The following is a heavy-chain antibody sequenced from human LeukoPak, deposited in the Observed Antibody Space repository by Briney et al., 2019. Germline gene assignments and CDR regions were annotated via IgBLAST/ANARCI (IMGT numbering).Heavy chain of an antibody. CDR3: ARSPKITMVRGGGYYYGMDV. V-gene: IGHV1-69*04. CDR2: IIPILGIA. J-gene: IGHJ6*02. CDR1: GGTFSSYA. D-gene: IGHD3-10*01. Sequence: ASVKVSCKASGGTFSSYAISWVRQAPGQGLEWMGRIIPILGIANYAQEFQGRVTITADKSTSTAYMELSSLRSEDTAVYYCARSPKITMVRGGGYYYGMDVWGQGTTVTVSS.